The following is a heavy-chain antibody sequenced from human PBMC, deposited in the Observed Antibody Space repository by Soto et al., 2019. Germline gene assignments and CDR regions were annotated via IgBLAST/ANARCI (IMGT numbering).Heavy chain of an antibody. CDR2: IYHSGST. D-gene: IGHD3-10*01. V-gene: IGHV4-39*07. CDR3: ASRGASSLYYYYGMDV. Sequence: PSETLSLTCTVSGGSISSGGYYWSWIRQHPGKGLEWIGEIYHSGSTNYNPSLKSRVTISVDKSKNQFSLKLSSVTAADTAVYYCASRGASSLYYYYGMDVWGQGTTVTVSS. CDR1: GGSISSGGYY. J-gene: IGHJ6*02.